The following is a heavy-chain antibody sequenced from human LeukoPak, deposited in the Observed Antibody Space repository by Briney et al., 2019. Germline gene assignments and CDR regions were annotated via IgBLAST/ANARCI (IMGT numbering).Heavy chain of an antibody. CDR2: ISYDGSNK. V-gene: IGHV3-30*18. CDR1: GFTFSSYA. D-gene: IGHD6-19*01. CDR3: AKDTYGWYDY. Sequence: GGSLRLSCAASGFTFSSYAMSWVRQAPGKGLEWVAVISYDGSNKYYADSVKGRFTISRDNSKNTLYLQMNSLRAEDTAVYYCAKDTYGWYDYWGQGTLVTVSS. J-gene: IGHJ4*02.